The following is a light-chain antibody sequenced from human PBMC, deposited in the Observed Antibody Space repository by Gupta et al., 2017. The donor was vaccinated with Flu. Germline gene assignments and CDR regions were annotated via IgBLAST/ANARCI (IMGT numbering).Light chain of an antibody. CDR1: SSDIGSNT. CDR3: ATWDDSLSGPV. V-gene: IGLV1-44*01. CDR2: NNY. Sequence: QSVLTQPPSASGTPGQRVTISCSGSSSDIGSNTVNWYQHLPGTAPKLLIYNNYQRPSGVPDRFSGSKSGTSVSLAISGLQSEDEGDYYCATWDDSLSGPVFGGGTKLTVL. J-gene: IGLJ3*02.